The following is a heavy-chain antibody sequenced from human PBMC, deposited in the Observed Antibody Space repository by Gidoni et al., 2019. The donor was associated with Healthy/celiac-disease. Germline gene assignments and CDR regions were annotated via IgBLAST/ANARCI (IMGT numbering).Heavy chain of an antibody. D-gene: IGHD4-4*01. J-gene: IGHJ5*02. V-gene: IGHV3-33*01. Sequence: QVQLVESGGGVVQPGRSLRLSCAASGFTFSSYGMRWVRQAPGKGLEWGSVIWYDGSNKYYADSVKGRFTISRDNSKNTLYLQMNSLRAEDTAVYYCAGEGDYSNWFDPWGQGTLVTVSS. CDR2: IWYDGSNK. CDR1: GFTFSSYG. CDR3: AGEGDYSNWFDP.